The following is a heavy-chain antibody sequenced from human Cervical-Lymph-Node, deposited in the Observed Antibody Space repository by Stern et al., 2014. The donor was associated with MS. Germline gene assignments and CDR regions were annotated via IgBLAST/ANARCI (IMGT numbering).Heavy chain of an antibody. Sequence: QVQLVQSGAEVKKPGASVKVSCKASGYTFTSYYMHWVRQAPGQGLEWMGKINPSGGSTSYAPKLQRRLTMTRDTSTRPSHMEMSSLSPEDTAVYDCARGGNDGNSDQALFQHWGQGTLVTVSS. J-gene: IGHJ1*01. V-gene: IGHV1-46*03. CDR1: GYTFTSYY. CDR2: INPSGGST. CDR3: ARGGNDGNSDQALFQH. D-gene: IGHD4-23*01.